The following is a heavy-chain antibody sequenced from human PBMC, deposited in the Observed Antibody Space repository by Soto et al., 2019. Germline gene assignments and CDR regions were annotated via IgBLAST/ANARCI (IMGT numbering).Heavy chain of an antibody. J-gene: IGHJ3*02. D-gene: IGHD1-26*01. CDR2: IYYSGST. Sequence: SETLSLTCTVSGGSISSGGYYWSWIRQHPGKGLEWIGYIYYSGSTYYNPSLKSRVTISVDTSKNQLYLTLSSVTAADTALYYCARGSGGSSPYHAFDIWGQGTMVTVSS. V-gene: IGHV4-31*03. CDR3: ARGSGGSSPYHAFDI. CDR1: GGSISSGGYY.